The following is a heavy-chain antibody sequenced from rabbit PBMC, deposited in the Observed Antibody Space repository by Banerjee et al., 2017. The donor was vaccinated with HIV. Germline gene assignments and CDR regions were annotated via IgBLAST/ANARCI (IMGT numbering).Heavy chain of an antibody. CDR2: IVADSSDNT. V-gene: IGHV1S45*01. D-gene: IGHD4-2*01. Sequence: QEQLEESGGDLVKPEGSLTLACTASGFSFSSSYWICWVRQAPGKGLEWIGCIVADSSDNTAYASWAKGRFTISKTSSTTVTLQMTSLTAADTATYFCARGWAGNTRLWGPGTLVTVS. CDR3: ARGWAGNTRL. J-gene: IGHJ2*01. CDR1: GFSFSSSYW.